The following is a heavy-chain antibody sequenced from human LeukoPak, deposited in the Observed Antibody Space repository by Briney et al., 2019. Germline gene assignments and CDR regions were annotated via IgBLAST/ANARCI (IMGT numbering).Heavy chain of an antibody. CDR1: GFTFSSYS. V-gene: IGHV3-48*04. CDR2: IISSSSSM. CDR3: AREGHYYDSSGYGYYYGMDV. D-gene: IGHD3-22*01. J-gene: IGHJ6*02. Sequence: GSLRLSCAASGFTFSSYSMNWVRQAPGKGLEWVSYIISSSSSMYYAASVEGRFTISRDNAKNSLYPQMNSLRAEDTAVYYCAREGHYYDSSGYGYYYGMDVWGQGTTVTVSS.